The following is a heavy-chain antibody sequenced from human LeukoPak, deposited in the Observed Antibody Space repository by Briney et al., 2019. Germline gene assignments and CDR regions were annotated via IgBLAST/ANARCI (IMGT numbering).Heavy chain of an antibody. D-gene: IGHD1-1*01. CDR1: ASTISSDD. CDR3: ARDGSTGDY. CDR2: IIPILGIA. J-gene: IGHJ4*02. V-gene: IGHV1-69*04. Sequence: SVKFSCKASASTISSDDISWVRQAPGQGLEWMGRIIPILGIANYAQKFQGRVTITADKSTSTAYMELSSLRSEDTAVYYCARDGSTGDYWGQGTLVTVSS.